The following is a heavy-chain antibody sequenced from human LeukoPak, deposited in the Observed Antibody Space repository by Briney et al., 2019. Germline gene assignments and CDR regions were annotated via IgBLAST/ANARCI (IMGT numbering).Heavy chain of an antibody. D-gene: IGHD4-11*01. CDR2: IYYSGST. Sequence: SETLSLTCTVSGGSISSSSYYWGWIRQPPGKGLEWIGSIYYSGSTYYNPSLKNRVTISVDTSKNQFSLKVSSVTAADTAVYYCARRNDYTKSLDYWGQGTLVTVSS. V-gene: IGHV4-39*01. J-gene: IGHJ4*02. CDR1: GGSISSSSYY. CDR3: ARRNDYTKSLDY.